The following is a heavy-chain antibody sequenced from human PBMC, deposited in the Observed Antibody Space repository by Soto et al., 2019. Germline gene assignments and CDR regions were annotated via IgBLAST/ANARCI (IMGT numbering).Heavy chain of an antibody. Sequence: SETLSRTCALPGDAIRGLTWWAWIRQPPGKWLEWVASIHHSGTTYYNPSLTRRGTISLDTSKNQFSLKLNSVTAADSAVYYCARTDNVGYSPYF. D-gene: IGHD2-15*01. V-gene: IGHV4-38-2*01. CDR2: IHHSGTT. CDR3: ARTDNVGYSPYF. CDR1: GDAIRGLTW. J-gene: IGHJ4*01.